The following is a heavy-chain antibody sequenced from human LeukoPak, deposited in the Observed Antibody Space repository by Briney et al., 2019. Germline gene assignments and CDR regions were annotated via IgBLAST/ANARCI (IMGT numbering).Heavy chain of an antibody. CDR2: INNSGST. J-gene: IGHJ5*02. CDR1: GGSISTFY. Sequence: SETLSLTCTVSGGSISTFYWTWIRQPAGKGLEWIGRINNSGSTNYNPSLRSRVSMSVDRSKNQFSVTLSSVTAADTAVYFCAREGGDPRWLDPWGQGTLVTVTS. V-gene: IGHV4-4*07. CDR3: AREGGDPRWLDP. D-gene: IGHD6-25*01.